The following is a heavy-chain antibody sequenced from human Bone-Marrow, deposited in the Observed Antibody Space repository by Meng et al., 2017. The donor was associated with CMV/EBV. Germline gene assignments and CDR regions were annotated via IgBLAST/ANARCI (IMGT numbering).Heavy chain of an antibody. CDR1: GFTFSSYD. J-gene: IGHJ4*02. V-gene: IGHV3-21*01. Sequence: GGSLRLSCAASGFTFSSYDMHWVRQATGKGLEWVSSISSSSSYIYYADSVKGRFTISRDNAKNSLYLQMNSLRAEDTAVYYCAMGPRDFWSGYYWDYFDYWGQGTLVTVSS. CDR2: ISSSSSYI. CDR3: AMGPRDFWSGYYWDYFDY. D-gene: IGHD3-3*01.